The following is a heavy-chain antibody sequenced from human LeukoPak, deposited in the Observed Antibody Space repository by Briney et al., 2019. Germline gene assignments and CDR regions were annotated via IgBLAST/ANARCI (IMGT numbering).Heavy chain of an antibody. CDR2: ISGSGGST. CDR1: GFTFSSYS. J-gene: IGHJ3*02. D-gene: IGHD6-19*01. CDR3: AKDGLLAVADPPDAFDI. V-gene: IGHV3-23*01. Sequence: GGSLRLSCAASGFTFSSYSMNWVRQAPGKGLEWVSAISGSGGSTYYADSVKGRFTISRDNSKNTLYLQMNSLRAEDTAVYYCAKDGLLAVADPPDAFDIWGQGTMVTVSS.